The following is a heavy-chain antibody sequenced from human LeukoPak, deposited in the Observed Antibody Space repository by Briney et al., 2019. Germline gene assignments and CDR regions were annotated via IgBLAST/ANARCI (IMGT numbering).Heavy chain of an antibody. Sequence: GGSLRLSCAASGFTFSDYSMNWVRQAPGKGLEWVSGISGNGYSTWYADSVKGRFTISRDNSKNTLSLQMNSLRAEDTAVYYCAKVNWCSASCADAWGQGTLVTVSS. CDR3: AKVNWCSASCADA. V-gene: IGHV3-23*01. D-gene: IGHD2-2*01. J-gene: IGHJ4*02. CDR1: GFTFSDYS. CDR2: ISGNGYST.